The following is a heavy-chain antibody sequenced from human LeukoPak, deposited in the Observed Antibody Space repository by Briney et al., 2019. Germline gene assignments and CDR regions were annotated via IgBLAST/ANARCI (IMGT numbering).Heavy chain of an antibody. CDR3: ASHTHDYSNSLDY. Sequence: SETLSLTCAVYGGSFSGYYWSWVRQPPGKGLEWIGEINHSGSTNYNPSLKSRVTISVDTSKNQFSLKLSSVTAADTAVYYCASHTHDYSNSLDYWGQGTLVTVSS. V-gene: IGHV4-34*01. CDR2: INHSGST. J-gene: IGHJ4*02. D-gene: IGHD4-11*01. CDR1: GGSFSGYY.